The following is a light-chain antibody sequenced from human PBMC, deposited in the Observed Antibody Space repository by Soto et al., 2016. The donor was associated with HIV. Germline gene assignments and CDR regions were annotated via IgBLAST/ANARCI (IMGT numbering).Light chain of an antibody. CDR1: QSISSW. CDR3: QQYQTEEGT. CDR2: KAS. J-gene: IGKJ1*01. V-gene: IGKV1-5*03. Sequence: DIQMTQSPSTLSASVGDRVTITCRASQSISSWVAWYQQKPGKAPNLLIYKASNLENGVPSRFSGGGSGTEFTLTISSLQPDDFATYYCQQYQTEEGTFGQGT.